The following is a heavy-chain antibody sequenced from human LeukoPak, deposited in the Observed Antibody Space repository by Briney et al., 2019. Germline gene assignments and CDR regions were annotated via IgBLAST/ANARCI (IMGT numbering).Heavy chain of an antibody. CDR3: AKDYGSGSYNYNWFDP. Sequence: GGSLRLSCAASGFTFDDYAMHWVRQAPGKGLEWVSGISWNSGSIGYADSVKGRFTISRDNAKNSLYLQMNSLRAEDTALYYWAKDYGSGSYNYNWFDPWGQGTLVTVSS. D-gene: IGHD3-10*01. J-gene: IGHJ5*02. CDR2: ISWNSGSI. V-gene: IGHV3-9*01. CDR1: GFTFDDYA.